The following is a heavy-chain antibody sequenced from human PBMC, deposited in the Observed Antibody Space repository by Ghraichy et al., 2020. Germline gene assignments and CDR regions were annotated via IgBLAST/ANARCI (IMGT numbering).Heavy chain of an antibody. CDR1: GGTFSSYA. CDR3: ARAGGNSGLDAFDI. V-gene: IGHV1-69*06. Sequence: SVKVSCKASGGTFSSYAISWVRQAPGQGLEWMGGIIPIFGTANYAQKFQGRVTITADKSTSTAYMELSSLRSEDTAVYYCARAGGNSGLDAFDIWGQGTMVTVSS. CDR2: IIPIFGTA. J-gene: IGHJ3*02. D-gene: IGHD4-23*01.